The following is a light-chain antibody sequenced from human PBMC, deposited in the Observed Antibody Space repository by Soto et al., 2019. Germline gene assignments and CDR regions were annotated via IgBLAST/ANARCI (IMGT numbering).Light chain of an antibody. CDR3: SSYTSSITYV. V-gene: IGLV2-14*01. CDR1: SSDVGGYNY. CDR2: EVS. J-gene: IGLJ1*01. Sequence: QSALTQPASVSGSPGQSITISCTGTSSDVGGYNYVSWYQQHPGKAPKLMIYEVSNRPSGVSIRFSGSKSGSTASLTISGLQAADEADYYCSSYTSSITYVFGTGTKVTVL.